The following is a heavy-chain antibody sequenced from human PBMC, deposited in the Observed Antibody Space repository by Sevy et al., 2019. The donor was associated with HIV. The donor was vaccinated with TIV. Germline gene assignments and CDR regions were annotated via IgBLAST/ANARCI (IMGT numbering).Heavy chain of an antibody. CDR3: ARDKNAYYYGLDV. J-gene: IGHJ6*02. CDR1: GFPVSSSY. CDR2: FYTGSKT. Sequence: GGSLRLSCAVSGFPVSSSYMNWVRQAPGKGLEWVSVFYTGSKTDYADSVKGRFTMSRDNSKNTRYLQMNGLRAEETAVYYCARDKNAYYYGLDVWGHGTTVTVSS. V-gene: IGHV3-53*01.